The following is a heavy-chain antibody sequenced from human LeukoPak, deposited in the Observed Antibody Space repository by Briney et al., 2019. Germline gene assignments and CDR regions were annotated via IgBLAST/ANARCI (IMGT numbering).Heavy chain of an antibody. D-gene: IGHD5-18*01. CDR2: ISSSGSTI. J-gene: IGHJ4*02. CDR1: GFTFSDYY. Sequence: GSLRLSCAASGFTFSDYYMSWIRQAPGKGLEWVSYISSSGSTIYYADSVKGRFTISRDNAKNSLYLQMNSLRAEDTAVYYCAKTRDSYGYVYFDYGGQGTLVTVSS. V-gene: IGHV3-11*04. CDR3: AKTRDSYGYVYFDY.